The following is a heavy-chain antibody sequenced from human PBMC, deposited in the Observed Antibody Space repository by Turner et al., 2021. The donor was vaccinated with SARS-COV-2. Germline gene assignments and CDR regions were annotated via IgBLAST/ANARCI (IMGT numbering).Heavy chain of an antibody. CDR2: IKQDGSEK. V-gene: IGHV3-7*01. CDR3: ARDGATVTTYFDY. Sequence: EVQLVESGGGLVQPGGSLRLSWAASGFTFSSYWMSWVRRAPGKGLGGVAKIKQDGSEKYYVDSVKGRFTISRDNAKNSLYLQMNSLRAEDTAVYYCARDGATVTTYFDYWGQGTLVTVSS. J-gene: IGHJ4*02. CDR1: GFTFSSYW. D-gene: IGHD4-4*01.